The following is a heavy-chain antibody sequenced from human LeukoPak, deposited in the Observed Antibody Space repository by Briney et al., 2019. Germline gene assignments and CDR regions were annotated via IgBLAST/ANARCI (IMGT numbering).Heavy chain of an antibody. Sequence: PGGSLRLSCAASGFPFSSYWMSWVRQTLGKGLEWVANIKEDGSEKYYVDSVKGRFTISRDNAKNSLYLQMNSLRAEDTAVYYCARRAALATAVGYWFDPWGQGTLVTVSS. CDR1: GFPFSSYW. CDR2: IKEDGSEK. D-gene: IGHD4-23*01. V-gene: IGHV3-7*02. J-gene: IGHJ5*02. CDR3: ARRAALATAVGYWFDP.